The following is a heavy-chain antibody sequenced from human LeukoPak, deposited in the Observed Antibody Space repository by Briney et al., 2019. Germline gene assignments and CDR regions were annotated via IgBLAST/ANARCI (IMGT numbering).Heavy chain of an antibody. V-gene: IGHV4-59*01. J-gene: IGHJ4*02. Sequence: SETLSLTCTVSGGSISSYYWSWIRQPPGKGLEWIGYIYYSGSTNYNPSLKSRVTISVDTSKNQFSLKLSSVTAADTAVYYCASHPPTTVEDYWGQGTLVTVSS. CDR3: ASHPPTTVEDY. CDR2: IYYSGST. CDR1: GGSISSYY. D-gene: IGHD4-23*01.